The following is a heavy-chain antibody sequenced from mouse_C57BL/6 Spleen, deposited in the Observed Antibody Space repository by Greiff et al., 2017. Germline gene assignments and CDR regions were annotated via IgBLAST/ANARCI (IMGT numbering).Heavy chain of an antibody. Sequence: QVQLQQPGAELVKPGASVKMSCKASGYTFTSYWITWVKQRPGQGLEWIGDIYPGSGSTNYNEKFKSKATLTVDTSSSTAYMQLRSLTSEDSAVYYCARRVVEDAMDYWGQGTSVTVSS. CDR2: IYPGSGST. V-gene: IGHV1-55*01. CDR3: ARRVVEDAMDY. CDR1: GYTFTSYW. D-gene: IGHD1-1*01. J-gene: IGHJ4*01.